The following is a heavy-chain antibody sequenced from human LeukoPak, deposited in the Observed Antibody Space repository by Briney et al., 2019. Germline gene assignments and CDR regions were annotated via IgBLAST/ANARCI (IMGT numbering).Heavy chain of an antibody. Sequence: PGGSLRLSCAASGFTFSSSWMNWVRQAPGKGLEWVSAISGSGGSTYYADSVKGRFTISRDNSKNTLYLQMNSLRAEDTAVYYCAKVGSSGWYERDYFDYWGQGTLVTASS. CDR2: ISGSGGST. CDR3: AKVGSSGWYERDYFDY. D-gene: IGHD6-19*01. V-gene: IGHV3-23*01. CDR1: GFTFSSSW. J-gene: IGHJ4*02.